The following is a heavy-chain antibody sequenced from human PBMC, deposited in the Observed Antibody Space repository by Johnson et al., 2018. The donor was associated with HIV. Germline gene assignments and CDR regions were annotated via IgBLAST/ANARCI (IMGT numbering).Heavy chain of an antibody. CDR3: SLYCNGGDCSHAFDI. J-gene: IGHJ3*02. CDR1: GFTFSNAW. V-gene: IGHV3-30*03. Sequence: QVQLVESGGGLVKPGGSLRLSCAASGFTFSNAWMSWVRQAPGKGLEWVAVISYDGSNKYYADSVKGRFTISRDDSKNTAYLKMTSLKTEDTAVYYCSLYCNGGDCSHAFDIWGQGTMGTVSS. CDR2: ISYDGSNK. D-gene: IGHD2-21*02.